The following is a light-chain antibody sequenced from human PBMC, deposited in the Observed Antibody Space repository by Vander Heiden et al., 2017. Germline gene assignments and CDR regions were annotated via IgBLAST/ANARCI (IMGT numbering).Light chain of an antibody. Sequence: EIVLTQSPGTLSLSPRDRATLSCRASQSVSSGYLAWYQQKPGQAPRLLIYGASSRATGIPDRFSGSGSGTDFTLTISRLEPEDFAVYYCQQYGSSPRTFGQGTKVEI. CDR1: QSVSSGY. J-gene: IGKJ1*01. V-gene: IGKV3-20*01. CDR2: GAS. CDR3: QQYGSSPRT.